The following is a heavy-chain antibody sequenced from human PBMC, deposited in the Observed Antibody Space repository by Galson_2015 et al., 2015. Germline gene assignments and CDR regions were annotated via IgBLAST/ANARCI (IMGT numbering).Heavy chain of an antibody. CDR1: GFTFSSYW. D-gene: IGHD2-15*01. V-gene: IGHV3-7*03. J-gene: IGHJ1*01. CDR2: IKQDGSEK. Sequence: SLRLSCAASGFTFSSYWMSWVRQAPGKGLEWVANIKQDGSEKYYVDSVKGRFTISRDNAKNSLYLQMNSLRAEDTAVYYCARDQCSGGSCYSPDWSCQHWGQGTLVTVSS. CDR3: ARDQCSGGSCYSPDWSCQH.